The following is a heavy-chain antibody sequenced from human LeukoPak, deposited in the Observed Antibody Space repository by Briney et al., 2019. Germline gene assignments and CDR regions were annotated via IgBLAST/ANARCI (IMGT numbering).Heavy chain of an antibody. J-gene: IGHJ4*02. CDR1: GGTFSSYA. Sequence: GASVKVSCKASGGTFSSYAISWVRQAPGQRLEWMGWINAGNGNTKYSQKFQGRVTITRDTSASTAYMELSSLRSEDTVVYYCARDRYNWNAYYFDYWGQGTLVTVSS. CDR2: INAGNGNT. D-gene: IGHD1-1*01. CDR3: ARDRYNWNAYYFDY. V-gene: IGHV1-3*01.